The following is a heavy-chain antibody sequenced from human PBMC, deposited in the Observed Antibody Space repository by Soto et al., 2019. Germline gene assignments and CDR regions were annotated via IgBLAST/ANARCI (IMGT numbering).Heavy chain of an antibody. J-gene: IGHJ5*02. V-gene: IGHV3-21*01. D-gene: IGHD6-13*01. CDR3: TRDASRDSSARGWFDP. Sequence: GGSLRLSCAASGFTFRSFTMNWVRQAPGKGLEWVSTISSNSAYIYYTDALRGRVTISRDNAKNSLHLQMNSLRAEDTAVYYCTRDASRDSSARGWFDPWGSGTLVTASS. CDR1: GFTFRSFT. CDR2: ISSNSAYI.